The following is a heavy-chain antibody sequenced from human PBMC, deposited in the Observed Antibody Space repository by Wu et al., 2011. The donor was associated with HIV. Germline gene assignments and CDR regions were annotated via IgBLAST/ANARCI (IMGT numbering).Heavy chain of an antibody. Sequence: QVQLVQSGAEVKKPGASVKVSCKASGYTLISYGISWVRQAPGQGAEWMGWISAYNADTNYAQKLQGRVTMTTDTSTSTAYMELRSLRSEDTAVYYCARDSTVTRIRLYYYYMDVWGKGTTVTVSS. CDR3: ARDSTVTRIRLYYYYMDV. J-gene: IGHJ6*03. CDR1: GYTLISYG. V-gene: IGHV1-18*01. D-gene: IGHD4-17*01. CDR2: ISAYNADT.